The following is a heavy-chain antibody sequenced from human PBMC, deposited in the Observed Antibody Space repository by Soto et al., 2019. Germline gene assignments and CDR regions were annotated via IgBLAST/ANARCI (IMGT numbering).Heavy chain of an antibody. CDR2: ISDDGSNK. Sequence: PGGSLRLSCAASGFTFRSYGMHWVRQAPGKGLEWVAVISDDGSNKYYADSVKGRFTISRDNSKNTLYLQMNSLRAEDTAVYYCAKDIDDFSSGSNGYYGMDVWGQGTPVTVSS. D-gene: IGHD3-3*01. J-gene: IGHJ6*02. CDR3: AKDIDDFSSGSNGYYGMDV. V-gene: IGHV3-30*18. CDR1: GFTFRSYG.